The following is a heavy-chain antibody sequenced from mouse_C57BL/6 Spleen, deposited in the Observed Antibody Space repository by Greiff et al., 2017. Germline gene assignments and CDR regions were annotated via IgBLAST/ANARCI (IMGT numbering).Heavy chain of an antibody. CDR3: ARIAPDYYGSSYDAMDY. V-gene: IGHV8-8*01. Sequence: QVTLKVSGPGILQPSQTLSLTCSFSGFSLSTFGMGVGWIRQPSGKGLEWLAHIWWDDDKYYNPALKSRLIISKDTSKNQVFLKIANVDTADTATYYCARIAPDYYGSSYDAMDYWGQGTSVTVSS. J-gene: IGHJ4*01. D-gene: IGHD1-1*01. CDR1: GFSLSTFGMG. CDR2: IWWDDDK.